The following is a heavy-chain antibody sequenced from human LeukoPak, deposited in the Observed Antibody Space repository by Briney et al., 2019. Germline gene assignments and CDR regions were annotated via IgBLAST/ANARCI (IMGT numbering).Heavy chain of an antibody. CDR3: ARDGTPEYDHIWGRPQQY. J-gene: IGHJ4*02. D-gene: IGHD3-16*01. CDR2: INPSGGST. CDR1: GYTFTRYY. V-gene: IGHV1-46*01. Sequence: ASVKVSCKASGYTFTRYYLHWVRQAPGQGLEWMGIINPSGGSTRYAQKFQGRVTMTRDTSTSTVYMELKSLRSEDTAIYYCARDGTPEYDHIWGRPQQYWGQGTLVIVSS.